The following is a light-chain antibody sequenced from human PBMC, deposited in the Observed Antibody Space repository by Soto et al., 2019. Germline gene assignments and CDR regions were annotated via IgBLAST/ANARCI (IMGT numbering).Light chain of an antibody. CDR2: EVS. J-gene: IGLJ1*01. V-gene: IGLV2-23*02. CDR1: SSDVGSYNL. Sequence: QSALTQPASVSGSPGQSITISCTGTSSDVGSYNLVSWCQQHPGKAPKLMIYEVSKRSSGVSNRFSGSKSGNTASLTISGLQAEDEADYYCCSYAGSSIFYVFGTGTKLTVL. CDR3: CSYAGSSIFYV.